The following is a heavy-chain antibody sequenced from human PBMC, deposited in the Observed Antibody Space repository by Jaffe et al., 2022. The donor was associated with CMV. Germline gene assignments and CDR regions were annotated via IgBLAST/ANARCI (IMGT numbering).Heavy chain of an antibody. CDR1: GFTFSSYA. J-gene: IGHJ5*02. Sequence: EVQLVESGGGLVQPGGSLRLSCSASGFTFSSYAMHWVRQAPGKGLEYVSAISSNGGSTYYADSVKGRFTISRDNSKNTLYLQMSSLRAEDTAVYYCVKDPVDTGERGEVHNWFDPWGQGTLVTVSS. D-gene: IGHD5-18*01. V-gene: IGHV3-64D*06. CDR2: ISSNGGST. CDR3: VKDPVDTGERGEVHNWFDP.